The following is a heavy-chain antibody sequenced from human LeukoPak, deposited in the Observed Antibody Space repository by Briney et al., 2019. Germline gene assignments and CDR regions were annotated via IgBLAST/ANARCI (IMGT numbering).Heavy chain of an antibody. CDR3: ARDIRSSYDY. D-gene: IGHD1-26*01. V-gene: IGHV3-30*04. Sequence: PGGSLRLSCAASGFTFSSYAMHWVRQAPGKGLEWVAVISYDGSNKYYADSVKGRFTISRDNAKNSLYLQMNSLRAEDTAVYYCARDIRSSYDYWGQGTLVTVSS. CDR1: GFTFSSYA. J-gene: IGHJ4*02. CDR2: ISYDGSNK.